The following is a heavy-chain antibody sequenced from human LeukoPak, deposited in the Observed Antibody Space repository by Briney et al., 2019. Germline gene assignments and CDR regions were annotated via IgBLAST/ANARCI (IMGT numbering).Heavy chain of an antibody. V-gene: IGHV1-18*01. CDR3: ARVRSYADAFDI. J-gene: IGHJ3*02. CDR1: GYTSTSYG. D-gene: IGHD6-6*01. Sequence: XSVKVSCKASGYTSTSYGISWVRQAPGQGLEWMGWISAYNGNTNYAQKLQGRVTMTTDTSTSTAYMELRSLRSDDTAVYYCARVRSYADAFDIRGQGTMVTVSS. CDR2: ISAYNGNT.